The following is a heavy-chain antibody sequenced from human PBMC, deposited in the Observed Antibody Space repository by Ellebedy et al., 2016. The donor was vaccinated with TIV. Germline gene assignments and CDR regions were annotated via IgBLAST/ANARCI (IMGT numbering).Heavy chain of an antibody. V-gene: IGHV3-23*01. J-gene: IGHJ4*02. CDR1: ALPSNINV. CDR2: IRGNGCRT. Sequence: PGGSLRLSCAASALPSNINVMNWVRQAPGKGLKWVSTIRGNGCRTHYADSVKGRFTISSDNSKNTLYLQVNSLIAEDTAVYYCAADRYCSGGNCYWVDYWGQGTLVTVSS. CDR3: AADRYCSGGNCYWVDY. D-gene: IGHD2-15*01.